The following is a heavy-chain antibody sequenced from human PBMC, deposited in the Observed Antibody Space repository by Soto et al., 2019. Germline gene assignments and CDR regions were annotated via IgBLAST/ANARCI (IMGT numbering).Heavy chain of an antibody. D-gene: IGHD5-18*01. CDR3: ARLTWKQPSDY. J-gene: IGHJ4*02. CDR1: GGSFSGYY. CDR2: INHSGST. Sequence: QVQLQQWGAGLLKPSERLSLTCAVYGGSFSGYYWSWIRQPPGKGLEWIGEINHSGSTNYNPSLKSRVTTPADTSKNQISLTLCPVTAADTGVYYCARLTWKQPSDYWGQGTLVTVSS. V-gene: IGHV4-34*01.